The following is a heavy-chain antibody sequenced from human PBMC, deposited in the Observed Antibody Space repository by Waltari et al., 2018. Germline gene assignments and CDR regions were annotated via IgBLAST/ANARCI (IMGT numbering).Heavy chain of an antibody. CDR1: GFTFIAFS. D-gene: IGHD3-22*01. CDR2: TRDKAQNYIT. J-gene: IGHJ4*02. V-gene: IGHV3-72*01. Sequence: EVQLVESGGGLVQPGGSLSLSCAASGFTFIAFSMAWVRPAPGKGLECVGRTRDKAQNYITEYAASVKGRFTISRDDSNNLLYLQMNSLKTEDTAVYYCTRVLSSGYVNWGQGTLVTVSS. CDR3: TRVLSSGYVN.